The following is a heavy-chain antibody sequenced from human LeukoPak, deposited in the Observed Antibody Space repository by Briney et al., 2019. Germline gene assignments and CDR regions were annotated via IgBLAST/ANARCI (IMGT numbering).Heavy chain of an antibody. Sequence: SETLSLTCTVSGGSISSSSYYWGWIRQPPGKGLEWIGSIYYSGSTYYNPSLKSRATTSVDTSKNQFSLKLSSVTAADTAVYYCARRRRNSSGWYYFDYWGQGTLVTVSS. CDR1: GGSISSSSYY. CDR3: ARRRRNSSGWYYFDY. CDR2: IYYSGST. J-gene: IGHJ4*02. D-gene: IGHD6-19*01. V-gene: IGHV4-39*01.